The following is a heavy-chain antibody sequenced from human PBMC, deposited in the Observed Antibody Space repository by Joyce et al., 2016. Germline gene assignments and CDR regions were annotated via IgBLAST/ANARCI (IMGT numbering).Heavy chain of an antibody. V-gene: IGHV1-2*05. CDR3: ARARTYGDPPEH. Sequence: QVQLVQSGPEVRKPGASVKVSCKASGYTFTDYYLHWVRQAPGQGLEWLGRLNPHRGATTYAQKFQDRVTMTRDTSISTAYMELSGLTSNDTVVYYCARARTYGDPPEHWGQGTLVTVS. CDR2: LNPHRGAT. J-gene: IGHJ1*01. CDR1: GYTFTDYY. D-gene: IGHD4-17*01.